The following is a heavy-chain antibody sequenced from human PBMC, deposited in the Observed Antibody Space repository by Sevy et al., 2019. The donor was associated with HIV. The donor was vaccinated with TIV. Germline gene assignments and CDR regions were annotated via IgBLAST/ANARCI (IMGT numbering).Heavy chain of an antibody. Sequence: ASVKVSCKASGYTFTSYGISWVRQAPGQGLEWMGWISAYNGNTNYAQKLQGRVTMTTDTSTSTAYMELRSLRSDDTAVYYCARATPLSLGTVRFVYYYYGMDVWCQGTTVTVSS. CDR2: ISAYNGNT. D-gene: IGHD3-16*01. CDR1: GYTFTSYG. CDR3: ARATPLSLGTVRFVYYYYGMDV. J-gene: IGHJ6*02. V-gene: IGHV1-18*01.